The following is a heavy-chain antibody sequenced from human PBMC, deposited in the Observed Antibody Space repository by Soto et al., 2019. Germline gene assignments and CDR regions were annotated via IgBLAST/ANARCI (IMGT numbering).Heavy chain of an antibody. Sequence: GGSLRLSCEASGFTFSGFDMHWVRQPTGKGLEWVSTIGTAGDTYYAVSVKGRFTISRDNAKNSLSLQMNSLRAGDTAVYFCARGQEVGAHFFDSWGQGTQVTAPQ. CDR3: ARGQEVGAHFFDS. D-gene: IGHD2-15*01. V-gene: IGHV3-13*01. J-gene: IGHJ4*02. CDR1: GFTFSGFD. CDR2: IGTAGDT.